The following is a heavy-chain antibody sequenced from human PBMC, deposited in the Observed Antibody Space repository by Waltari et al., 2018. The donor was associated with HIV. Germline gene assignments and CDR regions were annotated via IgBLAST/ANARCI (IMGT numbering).Heavy chain of an antibody. Sequence: VQLVESGGGLVKPGGSLRLSCAASGLTISNDLMSWVRQAPGKGLEWVGRIKSKTDGGTTDYAAPVKGRFTISRDDSKNTLYLQMNSLKTEDTAVYYCTTADDYGGLGYWGQGTLVTVSS. CDR1: GLTISNDL. D-gene: IGHD4-17*01. CDR3: TTADDYGGLGY. CDR2: IKSKTDGGTT. V-gene: IGHV3-15*01. J-gene: IGHJ4*02.